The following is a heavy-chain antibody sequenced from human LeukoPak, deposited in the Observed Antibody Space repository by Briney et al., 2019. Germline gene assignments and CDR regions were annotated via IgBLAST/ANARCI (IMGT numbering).Heavy chain of an antibody. J-gene: IGHJ4*02. CDR3: ARATMVRGITFHPDY. V-gene: IGHV1-18*01. CDR2: ISVYNGNT. Sequence: ASVKVSCKASGYTFTSYGISWVRQAPRQGLEWMGWISVYNGNTNYAQKLQGRVTMTTDTSTSTAYMELRSLTSDDTAVYYCARATMVRGITFHPDYWGQGTLVTVSS. CDR1: GYTFTSYG. D-gene: IGHD3-10*01.